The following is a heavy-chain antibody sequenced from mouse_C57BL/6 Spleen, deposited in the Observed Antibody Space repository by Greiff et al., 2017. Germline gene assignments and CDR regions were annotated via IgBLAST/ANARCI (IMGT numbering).Heavy chain of an antibody. D-gene: IGHD2-4*01. CDR2: INPSTGGT. CDR1: GYSFTGYY. CDR3: ARFDYDGNYFDY. V-gene: IGHV1-42*01. Sequence: EVQLQQSGPELVKPGASVKISCKASGYSFTGYYMNWVKQSPEKSLEWIGEINPSTGGTTYNQKFQDKAKLTVDKSSSTAYMQLHSLTSEDSAVYYCARFDYDGNYFDYWGQGTTLTVSS. J-gene: IGHJ2*01.